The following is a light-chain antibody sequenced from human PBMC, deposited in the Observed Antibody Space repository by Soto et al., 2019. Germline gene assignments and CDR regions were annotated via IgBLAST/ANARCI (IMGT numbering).Light chain of an antibody. V-gene: IGKV3-15*01. Sequence: EIVMTQSPATLSVSPGERATLSCRASQSVSSNLAWYQQKPGQAPRLLIYGASTRATGVPARFSGSGSGTEFTLTISSLQSEDFAVYYCHQYNNWPRTFGQGTKVENK. CDR2: GAS. CDR3: HQYNNWPRT. J-gene: IGKJ1*01. CDR1: QSVSSN.